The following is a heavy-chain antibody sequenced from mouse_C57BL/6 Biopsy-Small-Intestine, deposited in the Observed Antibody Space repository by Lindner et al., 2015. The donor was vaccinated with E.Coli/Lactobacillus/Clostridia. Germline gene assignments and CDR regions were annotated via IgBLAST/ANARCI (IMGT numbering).Heavy chain of an antibody. CDR3: ARSYDYPFDY. Sequence: VQLQESGPELVKPGASVKISCKASGYAFSSSWMNWVKQRPGKGLEWIGRIYPGDGDTNYNGKFKGKATLTADKSSSTAYMQLSSLTSEDSAVYFCARSYDYPFDYWGQGTTLTVSS. D-gene: IGHD2-4*01. J-gene: IGHJ2*01. V-gene: IGHV1-82*01. CDR1: GYAFSSSW. CDR2: IYPGDGDT.